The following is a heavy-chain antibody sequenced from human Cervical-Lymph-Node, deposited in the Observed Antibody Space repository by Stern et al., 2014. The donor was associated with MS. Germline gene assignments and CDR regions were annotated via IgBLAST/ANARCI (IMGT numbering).Heavy chain of an antibody. Sequence: QVQLVQSGAEVKKPGSSVKVSCTASGDTFINFGISWVRQAPGQGLEWMGGIIPMLGTTEYAQKFQGRVSISADESATTVYMELSSLRSEDTAVYYCARDNDDNGMDVWGQGTTVTVSS. D-gene: IGHD1-1*01. J-gene: IGHJ6*02. CDR2: IIPMLGTT. CDR3: ARDNDDNGMDV. CDR1: GDTFINFG. V-gene: IGHV1-69*01.